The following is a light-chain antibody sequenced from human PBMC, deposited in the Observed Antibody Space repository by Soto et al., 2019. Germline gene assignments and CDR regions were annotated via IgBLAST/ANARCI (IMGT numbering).Light chain of an antibody. Sequence: DIVMTQSPDSLPVSLGERATINCESSQSVLYSSNNKNYLAWYQQKPGQPPKLLIYWASTRESGVPDRFSGSGSGTDFTLTISSLQAEDGAVYYCQQYYSTPPTFGQGTKLEIK. J-gene: IGKJ2*01. CDR2: WAS. CDR3: QQYYSTPPT. CDR1: QSVLYSSNNKNY. V-gene: IGKV4-1*01.